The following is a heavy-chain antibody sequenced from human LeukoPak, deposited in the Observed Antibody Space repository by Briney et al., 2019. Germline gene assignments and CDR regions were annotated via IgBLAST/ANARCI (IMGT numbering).Heavy chain of an antibody. Sequence: PSETLSLTCTVSGGSISTYYWSWIRQPPGKGLEWIGYVYRSGNTNYNPSLKSRVTISVDTSKNQLSLKLNSVTAADTAVYFCARSANSYDDFDYWGQGSLVTVSS. CDR1: GGSISTYY. D-gene: IGHD5-12*01. CDR3: ARSANSYDDFDY. CDR2: VYRSGNT. J-gene: IGHJ4*02. V-gene: IGHV4-59*01.